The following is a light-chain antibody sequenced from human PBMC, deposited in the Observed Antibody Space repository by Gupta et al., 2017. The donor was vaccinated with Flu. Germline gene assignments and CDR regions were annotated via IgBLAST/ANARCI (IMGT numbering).Light chain of an antibody. Sequence: MTQSPSTLSASVGDRVTITCRASQSISSWLAWYQQKPGKAPKLLIYKASSLESGVPSRFSGSGSGTEFTLTISSLQPDDFATYYCQYLQTFGQGTKVEIK. V-gene: IGKV1-5*03. CDR1: QSISSW. J-gene: IGKJ1*01. CDR3: QYLQT. CDR2: KAS.